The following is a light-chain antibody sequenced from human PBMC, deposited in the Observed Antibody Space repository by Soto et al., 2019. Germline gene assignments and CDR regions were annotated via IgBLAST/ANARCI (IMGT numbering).Light chain of an antibody. Sequence: QAVVTQPPSASGSPGQSVTISCTGTSSDIGGYKYVSWYQQHPGKAPKLMIYEVSKRPSGVPDRFSGSKSGNTASLTVSGLQTEDEADYYCSSYAGRNNVVFGGGTKVTVL. CDR2: EVS. CDR3: SSYAGRNNVV. V-gene: IGLV2-8*01. J-gene: IGLJ2*01. CDR1: SSDIGGYKY.